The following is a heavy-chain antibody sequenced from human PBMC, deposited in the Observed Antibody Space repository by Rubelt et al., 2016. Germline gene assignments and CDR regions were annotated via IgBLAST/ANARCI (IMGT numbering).Heavy chain of an antibody. D-gene: IGHD3-10*01. Sequence: GGSLRLSCAASGFSFSSHGMNWVRQAPGRGLEWVAFILYDGSDKKYGDSVKGRFTISRDNYKNTLYLQMNSLRPEDTAVYYCARRRGDGYFDYWGQGTLVTVSS. CDR3: ARRRGDGYFDY. V-gene: IGHV3-30*02. CDR2: ILYDGSDK. J-gene: IGHJ4*02. CDR1: GFSFSSHG.